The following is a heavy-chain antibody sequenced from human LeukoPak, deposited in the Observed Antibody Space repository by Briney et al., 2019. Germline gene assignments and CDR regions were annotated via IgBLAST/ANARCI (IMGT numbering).Heavy chain of an antibody. D-gene: IGHD3-3*01. Sequence: SVKVSCKASGGIFANYAISWVRKAPGQGLEWMGGIIPIFGTGHSAQRFQGRLTITADESTRTSYMELSSLRSEDTAVYYCAKGHDDFRQFDFWGQGTLVIVSS. J-gene: IGHJ4*02. CDR2: IIPIFGTG. CDR3: AKGHDDFRQFDF. CDR1: GGIFANYA. V-gene: IGHV1-69*01.